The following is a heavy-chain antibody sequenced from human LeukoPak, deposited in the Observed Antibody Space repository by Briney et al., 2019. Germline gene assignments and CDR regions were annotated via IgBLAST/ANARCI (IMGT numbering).Heavy chain of an antibody. V-gene: IGHV4-4*07. CDR1: GGSISSYY. CDR2: IYTSGST. CDR3: AAGRYYDSSGYSA. D-gene: IGHD3-22*01. Sequence: PSETLSLTCTVSGGSISSYYWSWIRQPAGKGLEWIGCIYTSGSTNYNPSLKSRVIMSVDTSKNQFSLKLSSVTAADTAVYYCAAGRYYDSSGYSAWGQGTLVTVSS. J-gene: IGHJ5*02.